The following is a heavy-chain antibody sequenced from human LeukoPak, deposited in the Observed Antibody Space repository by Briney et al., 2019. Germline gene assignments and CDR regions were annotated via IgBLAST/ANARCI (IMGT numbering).Heavy chain of an antibody. V-gene: IGHV5-51*01. D-gene: IGHD4-17*01. CDR2: IYPGDSDT. CDR1: GYSFTSYW. J-gene: IGHJ3*02. Sequence: GESLKISCKGSGYSFTSYWIGWARQLPGKGLEWMGIIYPGDSDTRYSPSFQGQVTISADRSISTAYLQWSSLKASDTAMYYCASHYLNDYGDIVGAFDIWGQGTMVTVSS. CDR3: ASHYLNDYGDIVGAFDI.